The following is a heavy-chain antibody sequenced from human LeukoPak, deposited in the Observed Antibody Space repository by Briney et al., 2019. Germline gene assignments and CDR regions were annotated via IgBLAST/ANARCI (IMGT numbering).Heavy chain of an antibody. CDR3: ARDRKGSNPGLYSSSWYWFDP. CDR2: ISAYNGNT. V-gene: IGHV1-18*01. J-gene: IGHJ5*02. D-gene: IGHD6-13*01. CDR1: GYTFTGYG. Sequence: AASVKVSCKASGYTFTGYGISWVRQAPGQGLEWMGWISAYNGNTNYAQKLQGRVTMTTDTSTSTANMELRSLRSEDTAVYYCARDRKGSNPGLYSSSWYWFDPWGQGTLVTVSS.